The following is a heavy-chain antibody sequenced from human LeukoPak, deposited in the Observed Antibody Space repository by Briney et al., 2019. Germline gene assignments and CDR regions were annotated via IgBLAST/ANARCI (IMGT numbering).Heavy chain of an antibody. CDR1: GYTFTGYY. Sequence: RASVKVSCKASGYTFTGYYMHWVRQAPGQGLEWMGWINPNSGGTNYAQKFQGRVTMTRDTSTTTVYMELSRLTSEDTAVYYCARATPKYWYFDLWGRGTLVTVSS. V-gene: IGHV1-2*02. J-gene: IGHJ2*01. CDR2: INPNSGGT. CDR3: ARATPKYWYFDL.